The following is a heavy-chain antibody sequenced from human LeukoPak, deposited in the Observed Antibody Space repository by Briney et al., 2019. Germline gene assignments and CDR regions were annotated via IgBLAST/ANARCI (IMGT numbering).Heavy chain of an antibody. V-gene: IGHV3-30*04. CDR3: ARTVDTAMVTIDY. CDR1: RFTFSSYA. D-gene: IGHD5-18*01. J-gene: IGHJ4*02. Sequence: GGSLRLSCAASRFTFSSYAMHWVRQAPGKGLEWVAVISYDGRNKYYADSVKGRFTISRDNSTNTLYLQMNSLRAEDTAVYYCARTVDTAMVTIDYWGQGTLVTVSS. CDR2: ISYDGRNK.